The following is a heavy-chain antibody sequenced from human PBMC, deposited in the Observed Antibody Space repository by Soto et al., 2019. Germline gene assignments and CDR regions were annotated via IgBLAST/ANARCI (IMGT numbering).Heavy chain of an antibody. CDR1: GGSISSYY. D-gene: IGHD2-15*01. Sequence: SETLSLTCTVSGGSISSYYWSWIRQPPGKGLEWIGYIYYSGSTNCNPSLKSRVTISVDTSKNQFSLKLSSVTAADTAVYYCARVFSPRYCSGGSCYFDYFDYWGQGTLVTVSS. J-gene: IGHJ4*02. V-gene: IGHV4-59*01. CDR2: IYYSGST. CDR3: ARVFSPRYCSGGSCYFDYFDY.